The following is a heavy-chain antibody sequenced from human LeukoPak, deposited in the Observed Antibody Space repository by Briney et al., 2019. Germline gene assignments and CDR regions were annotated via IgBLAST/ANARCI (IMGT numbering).Heavy chain of an antibody. Sequence: GGSLRLSCAASGFTFSSYAMSWVRQAPGKGLEWVSAISGSGGSAYYADSVKGRFTISRDNSKNTLYLQMNSLRAEDTAVYYCARDGLSSSWYGAFDIWGQGTMVTVSS. D-gene: IGHD6-13*01. V-gene: IGHV3-23*01. CDR1: GFTFSSYA. CDR2: ISGSGGSA. CDR3: ARDGLSSSWYGAFDI. J-gene: IGHJ3*02.